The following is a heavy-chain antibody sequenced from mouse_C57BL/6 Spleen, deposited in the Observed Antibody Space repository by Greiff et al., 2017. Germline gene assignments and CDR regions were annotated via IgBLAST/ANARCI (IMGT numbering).Heavy chain of an antibody. CDR1: GYSFTDYN. CDR3: ARGFTTVVAPYLDY. Sequence: VQLQQSGPELVKPGASVKLSCKASGYSFTDYNMNWVKQSNGKSLEWIGVINPNYGTTSYNQKFKGKDTLTVDQSSSTAYMQLNRLTSEDSAVYYCARGFTTVVAPYLDYWGQGTTLTVSS. D-gene: IGHD1-1*01. CDR2: INPNYGTT. V-gene: IGHV1-39*01. J-gene: IGHJ2*01.